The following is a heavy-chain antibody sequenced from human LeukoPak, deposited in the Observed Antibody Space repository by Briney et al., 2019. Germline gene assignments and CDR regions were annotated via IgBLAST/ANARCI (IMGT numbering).Heavy chain of an antibody. D-gene: IGHD5-12*01. CDR1: GFTFSNYA. J-gene: IGHJ5*02. V-gene: IGHV3-23*01. CDR2: ISGSGGST. CDR3: AREVLRYCGYDFDENWFDP. Sequence: GGSLRLSCAASGFTFSNYAMSWVRQAPGKGLEWVSAISGSGGSTYYADSVKGRFTISRDNSKNTLYLQMNSLRAEDTAVYYCAREVLRYCGYDFDENWFDPWGQGTLVIVSS.